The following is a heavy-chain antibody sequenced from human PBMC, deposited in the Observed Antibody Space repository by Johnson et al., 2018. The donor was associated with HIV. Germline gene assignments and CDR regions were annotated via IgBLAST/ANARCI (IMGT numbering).Heavy chain of an antibody. CDR3: AKDGYSSSWYPYAFDI. Sequence: VQLVESGGGLVQPGRSLRLSCAASGFTFDDYAMHWVRQAPGKGLEWVSGISWKSGSIGYADSVKGRFTISRDNAKNSLYLQMNSLRAEDTALYYCAKDGYSSSWYPYAFDIWCQWTMVTVSS. V-gene: IGHV3-9*01. CDR2: ISWKSGSI. CDR1: GFTFDDYA. J-gene: IGHJ3*02. D-gene: IGHD6-13*01.